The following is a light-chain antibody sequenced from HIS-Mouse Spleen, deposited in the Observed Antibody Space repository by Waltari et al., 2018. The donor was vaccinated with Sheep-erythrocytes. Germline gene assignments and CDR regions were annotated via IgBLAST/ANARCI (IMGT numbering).Light chain of an antibody. CDR1: QSVSSH. V-gene: IGKV3-11*01. CDR2: DAS. J-gene: IGKJ2*01. CDR3: QQRSNWYT. Sequence: EIVLTQSPATLSLPPGESATLSCRASQSVSSHLALYQQKPGQAPRLLIYDASNRATGIPARFSGGGSGTDFTLTISSLEPEDFAVYYCQQRSNWYTFGQGTKLEIK.